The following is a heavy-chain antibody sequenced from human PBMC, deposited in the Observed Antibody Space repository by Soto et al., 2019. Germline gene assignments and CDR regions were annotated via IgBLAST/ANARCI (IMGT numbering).Heavy chain of an antibody. D-gene: IGHD3-10*01. CDR3: TREGSAPYYYYAMDA. J-gene: IGHJ6*02. V-gene: IGHV1-18*01. CDR1: GYTFTTYG. Sequence: ASVKDSCKASGYTFTTYGISWVRQAPGEGLEWLGWINTHNGNTNYAQNLQGRVFMTADTSTNTAYMELRSLRSDDTAIYHCTREGSAPYYYYAMDAWGQGTTVTVSS. CDR2: INTHNGNT.